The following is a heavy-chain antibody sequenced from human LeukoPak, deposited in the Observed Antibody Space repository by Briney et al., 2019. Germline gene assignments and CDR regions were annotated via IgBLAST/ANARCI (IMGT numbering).Heavy chain of an antibody. CDR1: GGSFSGYY. V-gene: IGHV4-34*01. J-gene: IGHJ4*02. Sequence: SETLSLTCAVYGGSFSGYYWSWIRQPPGKGLEWIGEINHSGSTNYNPSLKSRVTISVDTPKNQFSLKLSSVTAADTAVYYCARHFPHKAGLFDYWGQGTLVTVSS. CDR2: INHSGST. D-gene: IGHD6-19*01. CDR3: ARHFPHKAGLFDY.